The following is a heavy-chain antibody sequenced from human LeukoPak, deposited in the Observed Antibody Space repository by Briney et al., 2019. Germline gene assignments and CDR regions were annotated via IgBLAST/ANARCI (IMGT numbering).Heavy chain of an antibody. D-gene: IGHD6-13*01. V-gene: IGHV3-21*06. CDR1: GFTFSSYS. J-gene: IGHJ4*02. CDR2: ISGNSRYI. Sequence: GGSLRLSCAASGFTFSSYSMNWVRQAPGKGLEWVSSISGNSRYIYYADSMRGRFTISRDNAKNSLYLQMNSLKPEDTAVYYCARVAEAAAFDSWGQGTLVTVSS. CDR3: ARVAEAAAFDS.